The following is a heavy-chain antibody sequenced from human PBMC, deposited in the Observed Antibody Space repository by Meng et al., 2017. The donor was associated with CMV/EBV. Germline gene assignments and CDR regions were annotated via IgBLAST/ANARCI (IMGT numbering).Heavy chain of an antibody. CDR3: AGGYSWEDAFDI. CDR1: GFTFSDYY. J-gene: IGHJ3*02. CDR2: ISSYDSTI. Sequence: GGSLRLSCAASGFTFSDYYMSWIRQAPGKGLEWVSYISSYDSTIYYADSVKGRFTISRDNAKNSLYLQMNSLRAEDTAVYYCAGGYSWEDAFDIWGQGTMVTVSS. D-gene: IGHD5-18*01. V-gene: IGHV3-11*04.